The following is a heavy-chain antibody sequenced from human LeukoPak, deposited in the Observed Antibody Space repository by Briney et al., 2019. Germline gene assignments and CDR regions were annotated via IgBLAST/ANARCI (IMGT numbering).Heavy chain of an antibody. D-gene: IGHD3-22*01. V-gene: IGHV4-59*01. CDR1: GDSMTDKY. Sequence: PSETLSLTCTVSGDSMTDKYWSWIRQPPGKGLEWIGYIHHIGSAAYNPSLKSRVTISLNTSRSRFSLNLSSVIAADTAIYFCARGNYYPDGRGYQGDIYYWGQGILVAVS. CDR2: IHHIGSA. J-gene: IGHJ4*02. CDR3: ARGNYYPDGRGYQGDIYY.